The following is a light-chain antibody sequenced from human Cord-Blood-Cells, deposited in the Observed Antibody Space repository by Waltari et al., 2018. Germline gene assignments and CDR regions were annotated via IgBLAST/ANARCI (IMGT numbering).Light chain of an antibody. Sequence: ITISCTGTSSDVGSYNLVSWYQQHPGKAPKLMIYEGSKRPSGVSNRFSGSKSGNTASLTISGLQAEDEADYYCCSYAGSSTPQVVFGGGTKLTVL. V-gene: IGLV2-23*01. CDR1: SSDVGSYNL. J-gene: IGLJ2*01. CDR3: CSYAGSSTPQVV. CDR2: EGS.